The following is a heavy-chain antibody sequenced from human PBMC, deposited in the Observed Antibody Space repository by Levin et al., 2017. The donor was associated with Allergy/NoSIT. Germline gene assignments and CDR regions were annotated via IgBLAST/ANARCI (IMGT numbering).Heavy chain of an antibody. CDR2: IYWDNDK. V-gene: IGHV2-5*02. Sequence: SLTTRPVGVGCIRQPPGKALEWVALIYWDNDKRYNPSLKNRVSIAKDASGNQVVLTMTNMDPVDTATYYCGHRRAYNGSWNWGDLDYWGQGVLVTVSA. CDR3: GHRRAYNGSWNWGDLDY. CDR1: SLTTRPVG. D-gene: IGHD2-15*01. J-gene: IGHJ4*02.